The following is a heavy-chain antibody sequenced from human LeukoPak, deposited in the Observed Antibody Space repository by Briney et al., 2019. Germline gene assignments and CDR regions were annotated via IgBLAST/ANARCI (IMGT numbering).Heavy chain of an antibody. V-gene: IGHV3-23*01. CDR1: GIVFSNTA. J-gene: IGHJ5*02. CDR3: GKDGGQYSSGPEFDP. Sequence: PGGSLRLSCAASGIVFSNTAMNWARQSPGRGLEWVSAISGGGERKFYADSVKGRFTISRYNSKNMVYLQMNSLRADDTAIYYCGKDGGQYSSGPEFDPRGQGALVTVSS. D-gene: IGHD6-19*01. CDR2: ISGGGERK.